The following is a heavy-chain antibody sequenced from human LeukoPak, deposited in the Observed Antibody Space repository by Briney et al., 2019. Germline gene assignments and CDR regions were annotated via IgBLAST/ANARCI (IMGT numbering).Heavy chain of an antibody. V-gene: IGHV1-46*01. Sequence: ASVKVSCKASGYTFTTYYMHWVRQAPGQGLQWMGIINPSGGRTSYAQKFQGRVTMTRDMSTSTAYMELSSLRSEDTAVYYCARATEMATILSAFDYWGQGTLVTVSS. J-gene: IGHJ4*02. CDR2: INPSGGRT. D-gene: IGHD5-24*01. CDR3: ARATEMATILSAFDY. CDR1: GYTFTTYY.